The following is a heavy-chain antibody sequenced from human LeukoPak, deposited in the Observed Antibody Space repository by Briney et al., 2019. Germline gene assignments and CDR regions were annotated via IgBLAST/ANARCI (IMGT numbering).Heavy chain of an antibody. D-gene: IGHD2-2*01. CDR3: AKPYCSSTSCYLFDY. Sequence: PGGSLRLSCAASGFTFSSYGMHWVRQAPGKGLEWVAVISYDGSNKYYADSVKGRFTISRDNSKNTLYLQMNSLRAEDTAVYYCAKPYCSSTSCYLFDYWGQGTLVTVSS. V-gene: IGHV3-30*18. CDR2: ISYDGSNK. CDR1: GFTFSSYG. J-gene: IGHJ4*02.